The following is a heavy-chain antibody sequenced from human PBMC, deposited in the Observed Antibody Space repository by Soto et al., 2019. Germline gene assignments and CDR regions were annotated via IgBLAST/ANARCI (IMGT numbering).Heavy chain of an antibody. J-gene: IGHJ5*02. CDR3: ARSGRPLRWFGP. CDR2: IGGSGASI. Sequence: EVQLLESGGDVVQPGGSLRLSCATSGFPFSAFAMNWVRHAPGKGLEWVSGIGGSGASIYYADSVKGRFTISRDNSKNTVYLQMNSLRAEDTAFYYCARSGRPLRWFGPWGQGTLVTVSS. V-gene: IGHV3-23*01. CDR1: GFPFSAFA. D-gene: IGHD3-16*01.